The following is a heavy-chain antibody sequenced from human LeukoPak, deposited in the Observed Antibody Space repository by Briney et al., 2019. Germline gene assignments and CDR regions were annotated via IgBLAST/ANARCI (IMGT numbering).Heavy chain of an antibody. CDR2: ISQTGRDV. J-gene: IGHJ4*02. CDR1: GFSFSDYY. D-gene: IGHD3-10*01. V-gene: IGHV3-11*01. CDR3: ARASLDYYGSGYYFDN. Sequence: PGGSLRLSCAASGFSFSDYYMAWIRPAPGKGLEWVAYISQTGRDVYHADPVKGRFTISRDNANNLLYLQMNSLRAEDTAVYYCARASLDYYGSGYYFDNWGQGTLVTASS.